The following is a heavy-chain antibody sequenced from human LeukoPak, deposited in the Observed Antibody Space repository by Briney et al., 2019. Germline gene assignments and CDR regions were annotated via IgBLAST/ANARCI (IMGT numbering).Heavy chain of an antibody. CDR3: AKDRRYSGSPRGIDY. CDR1: GFTFSSYS. J-gene: IGHJ4*02. D-gene: IGHD6-13*01. Sequence: MSGGSLRLSCAASGFTFSSYSMNWVRQAAGKGLEWVSSISSSSSYIYYADSVKGRFTISRDNSKDTLYLQMNSLRAEDTAVYYCAKDRRYSGSPRGIDYWGQGTLVTVSS. CDR2: ISSSSSYI. V-gene: IGHV3-21*04.